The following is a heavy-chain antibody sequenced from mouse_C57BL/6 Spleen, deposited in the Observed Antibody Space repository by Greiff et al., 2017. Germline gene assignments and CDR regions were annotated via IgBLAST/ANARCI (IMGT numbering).Heavy chain of an antibody. Sequence: VKLQQPGAELVKPGASVKLSCTASGYTFTSYWMHWVKQRPGRGLEWIGRIDPNSGGTTYNEKFKSKATLTVDKPSSTAYMQLSSLTSEDSAVYYCARYYSNYEWYFDVWGTGTTVTVSS. D-gene: IGHD2-5*01. CDR2: IDPNSGGT. CDR1: GYTFTSYW. V-gene: IGHV1-72*01. J-gene: IGHJ1*03. CDR3: ARYYSNYEWYFDV.